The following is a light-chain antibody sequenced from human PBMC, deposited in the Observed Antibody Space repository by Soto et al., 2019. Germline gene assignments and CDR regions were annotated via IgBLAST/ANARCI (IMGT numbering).Light chain of an antibody. CDR2: DAS. Sequence: EIVLTQSPATLSLSPGERATLSCRASQSVSSYLAWYQQKPGQAPRLLIYDASNRATGIPARFSGSGSVTDFTLTISSLEPEHFAVYYCQQRSNWLFTFGPGTKVDIK. J-gene: IGKJ3*01. CDR3: QQRSNWLFT. V-gene: IGKV3-11*01. CDR1: QSVSSY.